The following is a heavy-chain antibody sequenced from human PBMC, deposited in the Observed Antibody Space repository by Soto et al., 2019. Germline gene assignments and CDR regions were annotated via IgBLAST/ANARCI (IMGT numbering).Heavy chain of an antibody. V-gene: IGHV3-30*03. CDR2: ISYDGTNK. Sequence: QVQLVESGGGEVQPGRSLTISCAASGFTFSTYGMHWVRQTPGKGLEWVAVISYDGTNKFYSDSVKGRFTISRDNVKNTLTLQMNSLRADDTAVYSCATDLQSYGEYDYYCY. CDR1: GFTFSTYG. J-gene: IGHJ6*03. CDR3: ATDLQSYGEYDYYCY. D-gene: IGHD2-21*01.